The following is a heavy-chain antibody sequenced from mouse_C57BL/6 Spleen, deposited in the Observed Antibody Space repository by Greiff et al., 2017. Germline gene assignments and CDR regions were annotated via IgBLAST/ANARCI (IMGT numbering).Heavy chain of an antibody. V-gene: IGHV3-6*01. Sequence: EVKLMESGPGLVKPSQSLSLTCSVTGYSITSGYYWNWIRQFPGNKLEWMGYISYDGSNNYNPSLKNRISITRDTSKNQFFLKLNSVTTEDTATYYCARDNYGSLDYWGQGTTLTVSS. CDR2: ISYDGSN. J-gene: IGHJ2*01. CDR1: GYSITSGYY. CDR3: ARDNYGSLDY. D-gene: IGHD1-1*01.